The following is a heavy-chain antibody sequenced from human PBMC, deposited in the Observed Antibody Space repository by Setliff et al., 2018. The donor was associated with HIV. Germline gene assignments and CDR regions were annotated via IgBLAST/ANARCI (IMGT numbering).Heavy chain of an antibody. V-gene: IGHV5-10-1*01. J-gene: IGHJ5*01. CDR3: ARHFGYNPGWFDS. CDR1: GFSFTSYW. D-gene: IGHD3-10*01. CDR2: IDPADSYT. Sequence: LGESLKISCKGSGFSFTSYWISWVRQMPGRGLEWMGRIDPADSYTHYSPSFQGHITISIDKSISSASLHWCSLRTSDTAIYYCARHFGYNPGWFDSWGQGTLVTVSS.